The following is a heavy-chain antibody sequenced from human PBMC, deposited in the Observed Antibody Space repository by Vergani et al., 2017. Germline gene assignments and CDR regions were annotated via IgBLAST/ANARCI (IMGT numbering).Heavy chain of an antibody. J-gene: IGHJ5*02. CDR2: IYYSGST. Sequence: QVQLQESGPGLVKPSDTLSLTCTVSVCSISRSYWSWIRQPPVKGLECIGYIYYSGSTNSNPSLKSRVTISVDTSKNQFSLKLSSVTAADTAVYYCARDRDSSGWYPYRTGFDPWGQGTLVTVSS. CDR1: VCSISRSY. CDR3: ARDRDSSGWYPYRTGFDP. V-gene: IGHV4-59*01. D-gene: IGHD6-19*01.